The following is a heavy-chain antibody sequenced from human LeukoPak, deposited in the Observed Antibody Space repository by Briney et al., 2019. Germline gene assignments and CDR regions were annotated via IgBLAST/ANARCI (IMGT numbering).Heavy chain of an antibody. CDR3: ARGNWGYPYYFDY. CDR1: GFTFSSYG. Sequence: GGSLRLSCAASGFTFSSYGMHWVRQAPGKGLEWVAVISYDGSNKYYADSVKGRFTISRDNSKNTLYLQMNSLRAEDTAVYYCARGNWGYPYYFDYWGQGTLVTVSS. V-gene: IGHV3-30*03. CDR2: ISYDGSNK. D-gene: IGHD7-27*01. J-gene: IGHJ4*02.